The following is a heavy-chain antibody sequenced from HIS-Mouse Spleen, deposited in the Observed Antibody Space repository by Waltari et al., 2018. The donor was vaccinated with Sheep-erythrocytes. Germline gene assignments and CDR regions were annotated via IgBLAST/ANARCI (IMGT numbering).Heavy chain of an antibody. V-gene: IGHV3-9*01. J-gene: IGHJ3*02. CDR2: ISWNSGSI. CDR1: GFSFDDYA. Sequence: EVQLVESGGGLVQPGRSLRLSCAASGFSFDDYAMHWVRQAPGKGLEWVSGISWNSGSIGYADSVKGRFTISRDNAKNSLYLQMNSLRAEDTALYYCARDTGTDAFDIWGQGTMVTVSS. D-gene: IGHD1-1*01. CDR3: ARDTGTDAFDI.